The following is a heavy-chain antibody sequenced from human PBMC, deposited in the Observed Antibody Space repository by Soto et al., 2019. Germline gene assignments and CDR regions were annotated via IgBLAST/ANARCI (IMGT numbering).Heavy chain of an antibody. V-gene: IGHV1-8*01. CDR3: AKHRGAYCSGDCYVDF. J-gene: IGHJ4*02. D-gene: IGHD2-21*02. CDR1: AYTFTSYD. Sequence: ASVKVSCKAAAYTFTSYDINWVRQATGQDFEWMGWMNPNNGNTAYAQKFQGRVTMTRDTSKSTAFMEMNSLRVEDSAQYYCAKHRGAYCSGDCYVDFWGQGTLVTVSS. CDR2: MNPNNGNT.